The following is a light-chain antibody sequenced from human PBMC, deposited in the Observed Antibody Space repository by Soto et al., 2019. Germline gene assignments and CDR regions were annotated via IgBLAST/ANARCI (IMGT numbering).Light chain of an antibody. CDR1: SSDVGGYNY. V-gene: IGLV2-14*01. J-gene: IGLJ1*01. CDR2: EVS. CDR3: SSYTSSSTLDV. Sequence: QSVLTQPASVSGFPGQSITISCTGTSSDVGGYNYVSWYQQHPGRAPKLMIYEVSNRPSGFSNRFSGYKSGNTASLTISGLQAEDEADYYCSSYTSSSTLDVFGTGTKVTVL.